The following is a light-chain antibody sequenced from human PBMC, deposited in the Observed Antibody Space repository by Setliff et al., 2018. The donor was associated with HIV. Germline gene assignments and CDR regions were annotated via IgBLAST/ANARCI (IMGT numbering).Light chain of an antibody. CDR2: EVD. CDR3: CSYAGSSTFI. V-gene: IGLV2-23*02. Sequence: QSALTQPASVSGSPGQSITISCTGTSSNVGNYNLVPWYQQHPGNAPKLIVYEVDKRPSGVSSRFSGSKSGNTASLAISGLQAEDEADYYCCSYAGSSTFIFGGGTKGTVL. J-gene: IGLJ2*01. CDR1: SSNVGNYNL.